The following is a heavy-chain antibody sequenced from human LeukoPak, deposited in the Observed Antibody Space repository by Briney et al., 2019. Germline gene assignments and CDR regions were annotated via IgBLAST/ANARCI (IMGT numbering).Heavy chain of an antibody. V-gene: IGHV3-23*01. CDR2: IFPSGGEI. Sequence: GGSLRLSCAASGFTFSTFAMIWVRQPPGKGLEWVSSIFPSGGEIHYADSVRGRFTISRDNSKSTLSLQMNSLRAEDTAIYYCVTYRQVLLPFESWGQGTLVTVSS. CDR3: VTYRQVLLPFES. J-gene: IGHJ4*02. CDR1: GFTFSTFA. D-gene: IGHD2-8*02.